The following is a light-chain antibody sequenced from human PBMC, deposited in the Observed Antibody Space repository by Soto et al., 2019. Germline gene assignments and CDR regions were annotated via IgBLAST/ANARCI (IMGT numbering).Light chain of an antibody. J-gene: IGKJ2*01. CDR2: DAS. CDR1: QSISSW. V-gene: IGKV1-5*01. CDR3: QQYNSYPQT. Sequence: DIQMTQSPSTQSASVGDRVTITCRASQSISSWLAWYQQKPGKAPKLPIYDASSLESGVPSRFSGSGSGTEFTLTISSLQPDDFATYYCQQYNSYPQTFGQGTKLEIK.